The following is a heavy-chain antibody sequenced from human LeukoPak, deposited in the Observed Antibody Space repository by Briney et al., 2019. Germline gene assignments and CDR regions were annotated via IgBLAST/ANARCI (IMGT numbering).Heavy chain of an antibody. Sequence: GGSLRLSCAASGFTFDDYGMSWVRQAPGKGLEWVSGINWNGGSTGYADSVKGRFTISRDNAKNSLYLQMNSLRAEDTALYYCARVTPAKTMIVVVANFDYWGQRTLVTVSS. CDR2: INWNGGST. V-gene: IGHV3-20*04. D-gene: IGHD3-22*01. CDR3: ARVTPAKTMIVVVANFDY. J-gene: IGHJ4*02. CDR1: GFTFDDYG.